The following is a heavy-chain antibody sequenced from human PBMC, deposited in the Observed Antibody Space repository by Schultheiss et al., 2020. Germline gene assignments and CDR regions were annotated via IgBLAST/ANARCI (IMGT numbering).Heavy chain of an antibody. J-gene: IGHJ6*02. CDR1: DGSLSGYY. CDR2: ISHSGST. CDR3: ARHTLPTTSGMDV. Sequence: SQTLSLTCAVYDGSLSGYYWSWIRQPPGKGLEWVGEISHSGSTTNYNASLQNRVTISVDRSKNQFSLKLSSVTAADTAVYYCARHTLPTTSGMDVWGQGTTVTVSS. D-gene: IGHD4-17*01. V-gene: IGHV4-34*01.